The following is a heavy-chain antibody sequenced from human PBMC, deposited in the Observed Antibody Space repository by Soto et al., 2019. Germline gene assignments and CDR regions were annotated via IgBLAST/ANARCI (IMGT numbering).Heavy chain of an antibody. CDR1: GFTFHGYT. CDR3: VKDMAYGGDSGPFGS. D-gene: IGHD2-21*02. J-gene: IGHJ4*02. CDR2: IRWDGSST. V-gene: IGHV3-43*01. Sequence: EVHLVESGGVVVQPGGSLRLSCAASGFTFHGYTMHWVRQRPGKGLEWVSLIRWDGSSTYYGDSVKGRFTISRDNNKDSLFLQMSSLTTEDTALYYCVKDMAYGGDSGPFGSWGQGTLVTVSS.